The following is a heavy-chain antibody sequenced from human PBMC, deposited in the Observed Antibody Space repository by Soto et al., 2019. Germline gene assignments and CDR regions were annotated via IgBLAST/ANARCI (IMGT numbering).Heavy chain of an antibody. CDR2: ISSSSSTT. V-gene: IGHV3-48*02. J-gene: IGHJ4*02. CDR1: GFTFSTYS. Sequence: EVQLVESGGGLVQPGGSLRLSCVASGFTFSTYSMNWVRQAPGKGLEWISYISSSSSTTYADSVKGRFTISRDNAKNSLYLQMNSLRDEDTDVYYCARTIWSGSFQADYWGQGTLVTVSS. CDR3: ARTIWSGSFQADY. D-gene: IGHD3-3*01.